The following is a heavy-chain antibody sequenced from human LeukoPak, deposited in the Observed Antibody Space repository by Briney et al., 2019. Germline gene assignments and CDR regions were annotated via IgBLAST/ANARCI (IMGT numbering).Heavy chain of an antibody. CDR2: ISSSGSTI. D-gene: IGHD3-3*01. CDR1: GFTFSDYY. V-gene: IGHV3-11*04. CDR3: ARSETYYDFWSGYLGSAFDI. Sequence: GGSLRLSCAASGFTFSDYYMSWIRQAPGKGLEWVSYISSSGSTIYYADSVKGRFTISRDNAKNSLYLQMNSLRAEDTAVYYCARSETYYDFWSGYLGSAFDIWGQGTMVTVSS. J-gene: IGHJ3*02.